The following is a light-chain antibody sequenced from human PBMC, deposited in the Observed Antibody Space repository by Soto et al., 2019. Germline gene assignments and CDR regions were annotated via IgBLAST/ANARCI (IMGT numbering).Light chain of an antibody. CDR2: GAS. J-gene: IGKJ1*01. Sequence: PGERATISCRASPSVTNFLACYQQKPGQAPRLLIYGASTRATGIPDRFSGSGSGTDFTLTISRLEPEDFATYYCLLDLSYFRALGQGTKVDI. CDR3: LLDLSYFRA. V-gene: IGKV3-20*01. CDR1: PSVTNF.